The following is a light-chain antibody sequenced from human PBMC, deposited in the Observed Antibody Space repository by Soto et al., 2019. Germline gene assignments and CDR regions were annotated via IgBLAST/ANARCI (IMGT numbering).Light chain of an antibody. CDR2: DTF. CDR1: QSVGSH. CDR3: QQRWDWPLT. Sequence: EIVMTQSPATLSLSPGERASLSCRASQSVGSHLAWFQQRPGQAPRLLIYDTFNRAAGIPARFSGSETGTDFTLTINNLEPEDSAVYYCQQRWDWPLTFGGGTKVDIK. J-gene: IGKJ4*01. V-gene: IGKV3-11*01.